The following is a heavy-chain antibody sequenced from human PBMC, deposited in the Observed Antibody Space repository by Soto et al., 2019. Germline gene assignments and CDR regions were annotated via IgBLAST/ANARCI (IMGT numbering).Heavy chain of an antibody. CDR1: GGSISTFY. CDR3: ARLVRRLGSSYGYSYQY. CDR2: ISYSGST. V-gene: IGHV4-59*08. J-gene: IGHJ4*02. Sequence: QVQLQESGPGLLKASETLSLTCSVSGGSISTFYWSWIRQPPGKGLEWIGYISYSGSTNYNPSLKSRLTISMDTSKSQIFLKVISLTASDTAVYFCARLVRRLGSSYGYSYQYWGQGTLVTVSS. D-gene: IGHD5-18*01.